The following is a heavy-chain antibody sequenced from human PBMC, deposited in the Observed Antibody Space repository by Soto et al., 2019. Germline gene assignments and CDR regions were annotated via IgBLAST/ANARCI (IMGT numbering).Heavy chain of an antibody. CDR3: ARGTGDFWSGYYTSWFDP. D-gene: IGHD3-3*01. CDR2: IYYSGST. V-gene: IGHV4-59*01. Sequence: SETLSLTCTVSGGSISSYYWSWIRQPPGKGLEWIGYIYYSGSTNYNPSLKSRVTISVDTSKNQFSLKLSSVTAADTAVYYCARGTGDFWSGYYTSWFDPWGQGTLVTVS. CDR1: GGSISSYY. J-gene: IGHJ5*02.